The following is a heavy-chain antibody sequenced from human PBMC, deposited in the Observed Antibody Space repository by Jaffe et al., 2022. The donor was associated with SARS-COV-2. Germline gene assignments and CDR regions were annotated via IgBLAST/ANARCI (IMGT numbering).Heavy chain of an antibody. V-gene: IGHV3-33*01. CDR1: GFTFSSYG. Sequence: QVQLVESGGGVVQPGRSLRLSCAASGFTFSSYGMHWVRQAPGKGLEWVAVIWYDGSNKYYADSVKGRFTISRDNSKNTLYLQMNSLRAEDTAVYYCARELNLSYYDSSGYSGELDYWGQGTLVTVSS. CDR2: IWYDGSNK. J-gene: IGHJ4*02. CDR3: ARELNLSYYDSSGYSGELDY. D-gene: IGHD3-22*01.